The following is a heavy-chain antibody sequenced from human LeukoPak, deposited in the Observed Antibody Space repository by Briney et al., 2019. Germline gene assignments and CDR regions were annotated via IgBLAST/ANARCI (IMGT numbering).Heavy chain of an antibody. CDR2: IYTSGST. Sequence: SETLSLTCTVSGGSISSSSYYWGWIRQPPGKGLEWIGRIYTSGSTNYNPSLKSRVTMSVDTSKNQFSLKLSSVTAADTAVYYCARVGGYDWRLDYWGQGTLVTVSS. D-gene: IGHD5-12*01. J-gene: IGHJ4*02. CDR3: ARVGGYDWRLDY. V-gene: IGHV4-39*07. CDR1: GGSISSSSYY.